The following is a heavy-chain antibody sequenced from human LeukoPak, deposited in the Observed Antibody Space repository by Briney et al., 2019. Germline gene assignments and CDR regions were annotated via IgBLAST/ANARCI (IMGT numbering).Heavy chain of an antibody. V-gene: IGHV6-1*01. CDR2: TYYRSKWYN. D-gene: IGHD6-13*01. Sequence: SQTLSLTCVISGDSVSSNSAAWNWIRQSPSRGLEWLGRTYYRSKWYNDYAVSVESRININPDTSKNQFSLQLNYVTPEDTAVYYCARESSSWYGYFHHWGQGALVTVSS. CDR3: ARESSSWYGYFHH. J-gene: IGHJ1*01. CDR1: GDSVSSNSAA.